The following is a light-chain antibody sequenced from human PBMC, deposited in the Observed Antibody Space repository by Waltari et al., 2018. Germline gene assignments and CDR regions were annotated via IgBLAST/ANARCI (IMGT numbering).Light chain of an antibody. Sequence: EIVMTQSPATLAVSPGERATLSCRASQRVSSNLAWYQQKPGPAPRRLLYGASTRATGIPARFSGSGSVTEFTLPISSMQSEDFAVYYCQQYNNWPQTFGQGTKVEIK. CDR2: GAS. CDR3: QQYNNWPQT. V-gene: IGKV3-15*01. J-gene: IGKJ1*01. CDR1: QRVSSN.